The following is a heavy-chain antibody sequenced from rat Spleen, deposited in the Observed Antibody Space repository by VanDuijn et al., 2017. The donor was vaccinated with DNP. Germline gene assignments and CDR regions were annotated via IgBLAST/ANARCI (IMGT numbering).Heavy chain of an antibody. Sequence: EVQLVETGGGLVQPGKSLKLSCAASGFTFTDFYMNWIRQPAGKAPEWLGFIRNKANGYTTEYNPSVKGRFTISRDNTQNMLYLQMNTLRAEDTATYYCARSNWFAYWGQGVMVTVSS. CDR3: ARSNWFAY. CDR2: IRNKANGYTT. CDR1: GFTFTDFY. V-gene: IGHV7-7*01. D-gene: IGHD3-6*01. J-gene: IGHJ2*01.